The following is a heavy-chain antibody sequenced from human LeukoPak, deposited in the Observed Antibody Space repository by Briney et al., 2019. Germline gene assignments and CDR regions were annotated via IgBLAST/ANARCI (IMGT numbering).Heavy chain of an antibody. D-gene: IGHD6-13*01. J-gene: IGHJ4*02. CDR2: IYYSGST. V-gene: IGHV4-59*01. CDR3: ARTIHSSSWFEIDY. CDR1: GGSISSYY. Sequence: SETLSLTCTVSGGSISSYYWSWIRQPPGKGLEWIGYIYYSGSTNYNPFPKSRVTISVDTSKNQFSLKLSSVTAVDTAVYYCARTIHSSSWFEIDYWGQGTLVTVSS.